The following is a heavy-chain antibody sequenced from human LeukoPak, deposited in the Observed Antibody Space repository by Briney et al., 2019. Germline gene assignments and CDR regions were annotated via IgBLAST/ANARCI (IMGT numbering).Heavy chain of an antibody. Sequence: ASVKVSCKASGYTFTTYYMHWVRLAPGQGLEWMGIINPSGGSTSYAQKFQGRVTMTRDTSTSTVYMELSSLRSEDTAVYYCARDGEVASSYGYYYYYMDVWGKGTTVTVSS. CDR3: ARDGEVASSYGYYYYYMDV. V-gene: IGHV1-46*01. CDR2: INPSGGST. CDR1: GYTFTTYY. D-gene: IGHD5-18*01. J-gene: IGHJ6*03.